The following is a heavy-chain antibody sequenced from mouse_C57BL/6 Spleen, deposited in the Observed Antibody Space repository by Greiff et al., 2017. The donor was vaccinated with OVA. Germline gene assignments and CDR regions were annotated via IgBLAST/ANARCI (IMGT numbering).Heavy chain of an antibody. CDR2: IRLKSDNYAT. V-gene: IGHV6-3*01. J-gene: IGHJ4*01. D-gene: IGHD3-3*01. CDR1: GFTFSNYW. CDR3: TGGDLFYYYAMDY. Sequence: EVHLVESGGGLVQPGGSMKLSCVASGFTFSNYWMNWVRQSPEKGLEWVAQIRLKSDNYATHYAESVKGRFTISRDDSKSSVYLQMNNLRAEDTGIYYCTGGDLFYYYAMDYWGQGTSVTVSS.